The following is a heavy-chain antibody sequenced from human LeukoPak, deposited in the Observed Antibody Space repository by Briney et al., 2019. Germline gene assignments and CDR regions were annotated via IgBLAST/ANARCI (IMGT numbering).Heavy chain of an antibody. Sequence: SGTLSLTCGVSGGSISGTNWWSWVRQPPGQGLEWIGEISLAGQTNYNPSLNGRVTMSLDKSSNQLSLHLTSVTAADTATYFCSRESGPFCPIDYWGQGTPVIVSS. CDR2: ISLAGQT. CDR1: GGSISGTNW. CDR3: SRESGPFCPIDY. V-gene: IGHV4-4*02. J-gene: IGHJ4*02. D-gene: IGHD1-26*01.